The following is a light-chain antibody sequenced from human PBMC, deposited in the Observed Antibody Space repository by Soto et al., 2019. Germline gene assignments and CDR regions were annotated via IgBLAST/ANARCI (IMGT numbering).Light chain of an antibody. CDR2: GAS. CDR1: QSVGSN. Sequence: EIVMTQSPANLSVSPGERATLSCRAGQSVGSNLAWYQQKPGQAPRLLIYGASSRATGIPARFSGSGSGTEFTLTISSLQAEDSAVYYCQHYNNRPLTFGGGAKVEIK. V-gene: IGKV3-15*01. CDR3: QHYNNRPLT. J-gene: IGKJ4*01.